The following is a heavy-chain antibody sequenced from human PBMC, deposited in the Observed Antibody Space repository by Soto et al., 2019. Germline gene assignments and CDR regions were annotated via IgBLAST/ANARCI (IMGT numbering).Heavy chain of an antibody. CDR1: GGSISSINW. Sequence: QVQLQESGPRLVTPSGTMSLTCGVYGGSISSINWWSWVRQSPGKGLEWIGEIYHDGSTNYNPSLQSRVNISVEKAKNQFSLTVISVTAADTAVYYCARSPGGSPTHNFDPWGQGTLVTVSS. CDR2: IYHDGST. CDR3: ARSPGGSPTHNFDP. J-gene: IGHJ5*02. V-gene: IGHV4-4*02. D-gene: IGHD3-16*01.